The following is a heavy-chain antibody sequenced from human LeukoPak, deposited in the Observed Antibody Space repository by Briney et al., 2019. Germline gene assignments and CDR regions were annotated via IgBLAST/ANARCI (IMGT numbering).Heavy chain of an antibody. J-gene: IGHJ6*03. CDR2: IYTSGST. Sequence: SETLSLTCTVSGGSISNYYWSWIRQPAGKGLEWIGRIYTSGSTNYNPSLKSRVTVSLDTSNNQFSLKLSSVTAADTAVYYCAREGRGSGPYYYYMAVWGKGTTVTVSS. V-gene: IGHV4-4*07. CDR1: GGSISNYY. CDR3: AREGRGSGPYYYYMAV. D-gene: IGHD6-19*01.